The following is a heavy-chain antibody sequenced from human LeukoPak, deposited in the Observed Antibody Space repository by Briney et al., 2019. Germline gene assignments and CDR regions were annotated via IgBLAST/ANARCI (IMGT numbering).Heavy chain of an antibody. J-gene: IGHJ6*02. CDR3: ARRRHSNNGVDV. D-gene: IGHD2-15*01. CDR2: TYYRSKWNY. Sequence: SQTLSLTCAISGDSVSTTTSIWNWIRQSPSRGLEWLGRTYYRSKWNYDYADSVKSRITISPDTSENQFSLQLQFVAPEDSAVYYCARRRHSNNGVDVWGQETTVTVSS. CDR1: GDSVSTTTSI. V-gene: IGHV6-1*01.